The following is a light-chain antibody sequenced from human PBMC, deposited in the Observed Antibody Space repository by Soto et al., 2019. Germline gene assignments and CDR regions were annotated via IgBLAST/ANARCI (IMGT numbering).Light chain of an antibody. V-gene: IGLV2-14*01. CDR1: SNDVGGYNY. J-gene: IGLJ2*01. Sequence: QSALTQPASVSGSPGQSITISCTGTSNDVGGYNYVSWYQQHPGKAPKLMIYEVSNRPSGVSNRFSGSKSGNTASLTISGLQAEDEADYYCSSYTSANNVVFGGGTKLTVL. CDR2: EVS. CDR3: SSYTSANNVV.